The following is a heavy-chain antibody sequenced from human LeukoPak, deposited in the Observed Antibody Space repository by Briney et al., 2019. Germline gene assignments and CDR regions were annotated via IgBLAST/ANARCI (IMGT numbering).Heavy chain of an antibody. J-gene: IGHJ4*02. CDR1: GGSITTGGYY. Sequence: SSETLSLTCTVSGGSITTGGYYWSWVRQHPVKGLEWIGYISYSGSTYYNPSLKSRLTISQDTSTNQFSLKLSSVTAADTAVYYCARNGYTYGLDYWGQGTLVTVSS. CDR3: ARNGYTYGLDY. D-gene: IGHD5-18*01. V-gene: IGHV4-31*03. CDR2: ISYSGST.